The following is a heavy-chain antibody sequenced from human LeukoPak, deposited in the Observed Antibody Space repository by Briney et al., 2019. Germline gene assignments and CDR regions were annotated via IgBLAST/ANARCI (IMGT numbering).Heavy chain of an antibody. Sequence: GASVKVSCKASGYTFTSYAMNWVRQAPGQGLEWMGWINTNTGNPTYAQGFTGRFVISLDTSVSTAYLQISSLEAEDTAVYYCARVDILTGFDYWGQGTLVTVSS. J-gene: IGHJ4*02. V-gene: IGHV7-4-1*02. CDR2: INTNTGNP. D-gene: IGHD3-9*01. CDR3: ARVDILTGFDY. CDR1: GYTFTSYA.